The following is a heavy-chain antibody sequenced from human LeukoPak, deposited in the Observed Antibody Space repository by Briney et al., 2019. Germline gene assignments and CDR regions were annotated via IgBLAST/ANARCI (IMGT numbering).Heavy chain of an antibody. V-gene: IGHV4-59*01. CDR3: ARAYSSGWLTDY. CDR1: GGSISSYY. Sequence: PSETLSLTCTVSGGSISSYYWSWLRQPPGKGLAWLGYNYYSGSTNYNPSLKSRVTISVDTSKNPFSLKLSSVTAADTAVYYCARAYSSGWLTDYWGQGTLVTVSS. D-gene: IGHD6-19*01. CDR2: NYYSGST. J-gene: IGHJ4*02.